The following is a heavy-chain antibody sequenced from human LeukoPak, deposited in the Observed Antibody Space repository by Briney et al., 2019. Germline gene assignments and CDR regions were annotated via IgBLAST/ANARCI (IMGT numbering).Heavy chain of an antibody. CDR1: GGPFSSYA. V-gene: IGHV1-69*05. Sequence: SVKVSCNASGGPFSSYAISWVRQAPGPGLEWMGGIIPIFGTANYAQKFQGRVTITTDESTSTAYMELSSLRSEDTAVYYCARGPGSSSWNPYDAFDIWGQGTMVTVSS. J-gene: IGHJ3*02. CDR3: ARGPGSSSWNPYDAFDI. CDR2: IIPIFGTA. D-gene: IGHD6-13*01.